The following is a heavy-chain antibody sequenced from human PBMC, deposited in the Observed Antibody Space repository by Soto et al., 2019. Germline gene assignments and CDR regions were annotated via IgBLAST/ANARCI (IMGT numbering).Heavy chain of an antibody. CDR2: ISGSGGSK. Sequence: GGSLRLSCVASGFTFSRNGMTWVRQAPGKGLEWVSGISGSGGSKYYADSVKGRFTISRDNSKNTLYLQMNSLRAEDTADYYCAKESMVVVPAATLVGDYGLEVWGQGTTVTVS. CDR1: GFTFSRNG. CDR3: AKESMVVVPAATLVGDYGLEV. D-gene: IGHD2-2*01. V-gene: IGHV3-23*01. J-gene: IGHJ6*02.